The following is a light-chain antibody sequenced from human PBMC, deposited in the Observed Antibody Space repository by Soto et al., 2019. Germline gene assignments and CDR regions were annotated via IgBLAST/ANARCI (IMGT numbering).Light chain of an antibody. CDR1: SSDVGGYTY. CDR3: SSYTSKSSLI. CDR2: EVR. V-gene: IGLV2-14*01. Sequence: QSVLTQPASVSGSPGQSITISCIGTSSDVGGYTYVSWYQQHPGKAPKLIIYEVRNRPSGISFRFSGSKSGNTASLTISGLQAEDEADYYCSSYTSKSSLIFGGGTKLTVL. J-gene: IGLJ2*01.